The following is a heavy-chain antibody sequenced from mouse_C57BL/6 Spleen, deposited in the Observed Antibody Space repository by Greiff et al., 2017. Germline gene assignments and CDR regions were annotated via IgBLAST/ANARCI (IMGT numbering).Heavy chain of an antibody. V-gene: IGHV7-3*01. CDR2: IRNKANGYTT. D-gene: IGHD4-1*01. Sequence: EVKLVESGGGLVQPGGSLSLSCAASGFTFTDYYMSWVRQPPGKALEWLGFIRNKANGYTTEYSASVKGRFTISRDNSHSILYLQMNALRAEDSATYYCARYVWDGGYAMDYWGQGTSVTVSS. CDR1: GFTFTDYY. J-gene: IGHJ4*01. CDR3: ARYVWDGGYAMDY.